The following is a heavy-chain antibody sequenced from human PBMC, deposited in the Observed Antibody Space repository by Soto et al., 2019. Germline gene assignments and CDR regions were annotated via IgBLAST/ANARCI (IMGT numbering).Heavy chain of an antibody. J-gene: IGHJ4*02. CDR2: IDSNGGYT. D-gene: IGHD3-10*01. CDR3: GKRQRGDGFGVDF. CDR1: GFTCTTFV. V-gene: IGHV3-23*05. Sequence: EVQLLESVGGLVQPGQSLRLSGVASGFTCTTFVMSWVRQAPGKGLAWVSGIDSNGGYTYYADSVKGRFTIASANSQNKRYLQLNSLRVEDTAIYCCGKRQRGDGFGVDFWGRGTLVTVSS.